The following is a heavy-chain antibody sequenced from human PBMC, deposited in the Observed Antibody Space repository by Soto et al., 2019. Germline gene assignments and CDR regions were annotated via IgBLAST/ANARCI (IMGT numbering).Heavy chain of an antibody. V-gene: IGHV1-18*01. CDR3: VMVDNYVTPTPQDV. J-gene: IGHJ6*02. D-gene: IGHD3-16*01. CDR1: GYIFVNYG. Sequence: QVQLVQSGDEVKKPGASVKVSCKASGYIFVNYGIAWVRQAPGQGLEWMGWISPYTGNTHSATKVQGRLTMTTDTSSSTAYMDLGSLTSDDTAVYYCVMVDNYVTPTPQDVWGQGTTVTVSS. CDR2: ISPYTGNT.